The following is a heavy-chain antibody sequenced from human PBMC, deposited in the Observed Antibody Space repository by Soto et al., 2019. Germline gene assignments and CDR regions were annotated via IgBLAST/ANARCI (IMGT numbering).Heavy chain of an antibody. CDR3: ASDIGDYGDYRYYYGMDV. D-gene: IGHD4-17*01. Sequence: QVQLVQSGAEVKKPGASVKVSCKASGYTFTSYGISWVRQAPGQGLEWMGWISAYNGNTNYAQKLQGRVTMTTDTSTRTAYMELRSLRSDDTAVYYCASDIGDYGDYRYYYGMDVWGQGTTVTVSS. J-gene: IGHJ6*02. CDR2: ISAYNGNT. CDR1: GYTFTSYG. V-gene: IGHV1-18*04.